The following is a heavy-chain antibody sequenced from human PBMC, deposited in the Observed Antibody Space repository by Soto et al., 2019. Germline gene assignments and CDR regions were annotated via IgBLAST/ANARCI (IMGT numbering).Heavy chain of an antibody. CDR1: GGSISSYY. Sequence: SETLSLTCTVSGGSISSYYWSWIRQPPGKGLEWIGYIYYSGSTNYNPSLKSRVTISVDTSKNQFSLKLSSVTAADTAVYYCARLQGGYYDILTGYPIPFDDWGQGTLVTVSS. J-gene: IGHJ4*02. V-gene: IGHV4-59*08. CDR3: ARLQGGYYDILTGYPIPFDD. CDR2: IYYSGST. D-gene: IGHD3-9*01.